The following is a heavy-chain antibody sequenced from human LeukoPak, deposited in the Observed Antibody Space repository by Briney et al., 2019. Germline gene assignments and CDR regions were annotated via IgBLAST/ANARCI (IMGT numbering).Heavy chain of an antibody. Sequence: SETLSLTCTVSGGSISSSSYSWGWIRQPPGKGLEWIGSIYYSGSTYYNPSLKSRVTISVDRSKNQFSLKLSSVTAADTAVYYCARGYCSSTSCSNWFDPWGQGTLVTVSS. CDR2: IYYSGST. CDR3: ARGYCSSTSCSNWFDP. CDR1: GGSISSSSYS. D-gene: IGHD2-2*01. J-gene: IGHJ5*02. V-gene: IGHV4-39*07.